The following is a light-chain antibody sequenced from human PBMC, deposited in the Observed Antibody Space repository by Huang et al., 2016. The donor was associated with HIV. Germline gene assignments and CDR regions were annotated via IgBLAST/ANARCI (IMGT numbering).Light chain of an antibody. CDR1: QSVSAY. V-gene: IGKV3-11*01. Sequence: EVVLTQSPATLSLSPGESATLSCRASQSVSAYLAWYQHRPGQAPRLLIYDTSKSATGIPARFSGSGSGTDFTLTISSLEPEDFAVYYCQQRTTWPMLTFGGGTKVEIK. CDR3: QQRTTWPMLT. CDR2: DTS. J-gene: IGKJ4*01.